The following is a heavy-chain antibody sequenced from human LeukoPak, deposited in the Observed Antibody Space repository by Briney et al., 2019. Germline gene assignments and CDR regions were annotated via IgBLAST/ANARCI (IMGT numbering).Heavy chain of an antibody. D-gene: IGHD5-12*01. J-gene: IGHJ4*02. CDR2: IRYDGSNK. CDR1: GFTFSSYG. CDR3: AKPVGYSGYDLGY. V-gene: IGHV3-30*02. Sequence: GGSLRLSCAASGFTFSSYGMHWLRQAPGKGLEWVAFIRYDGSNKYYADSVKGRFTISRDNSKNTLYLQMNSLRAEDTAVYYCAKPVGYSGYDLGYWGQGTLVTVSS.